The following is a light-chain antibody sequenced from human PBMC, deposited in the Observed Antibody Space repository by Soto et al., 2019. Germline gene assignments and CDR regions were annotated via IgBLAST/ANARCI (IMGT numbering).Light chain of an antibody. Sequence: EIVLTQSPGTLSLSPGERATLSCRASQSVSSSYLAWYQQKPGQAPRLLIYGASSRATDIPDRFSGSGCGTDFTLTISRLEPEDFAVYYCQQYGSYTWTFGQGTKVEIK. V-gene: IGKV3-20*01. CDR3: QQYGSYTWT. CDR1: QSVSSSY. CDR2: GAS. J-gene: IGKJ1*01.